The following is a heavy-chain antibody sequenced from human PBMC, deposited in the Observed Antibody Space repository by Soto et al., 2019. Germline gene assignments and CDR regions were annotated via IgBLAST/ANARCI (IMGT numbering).Heavy chain of an antibody. CDR1: GGFSSAYY. Sequence: SSETLSLTCTVSGGFSSAYYWSWIRQPPGKGLEWIGYIYYSGSTNYNPSLKSRVTISLDTSKNQFSLKLHSVTAADTAVYYCAGDTGFGPGSFAYWGQGSLDTVSS. CDR3: AGDTGFGPGSFAY. CDR2: IYYSGST. J-gene: IGHJ4*02. D-gene: IGHD3-10*01. V-gene: IGHV4-59*01.